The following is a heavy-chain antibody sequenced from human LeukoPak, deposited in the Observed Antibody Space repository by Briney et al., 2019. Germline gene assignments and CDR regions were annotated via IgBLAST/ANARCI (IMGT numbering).Heavy chain of an antibody. D-gene: IGHD3-16*01. V-gene: IGHV1-2*02. J-gene: IGHJ3*02. CDR2: INPNSGGT. CDR1: GYTFTGYY. CDR3: WSTGHYDYVPDAFDI. Sequence: GASVTLSCKASGYTFTGYYMHWMRQAPGQGLERMGWINPNSGGTNYDKKFHGRVTMTRVKSISNAYMEQSRPRSDDHAADYCWSTGHYDYVPDAFDIWGQGAMVTVSS.